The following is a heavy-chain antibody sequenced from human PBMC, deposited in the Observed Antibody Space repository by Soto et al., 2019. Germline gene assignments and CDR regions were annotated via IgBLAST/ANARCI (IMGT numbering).Heavy chain of an antibody. D-gene: IGHD2-8*01. J-gene: IGHJ4*02. Sequence: RGSLRLSCAASGFIFSSYAMHWVRQAPGKGLEWVAVVSFDGNNKFYADSVKGRFTISRDNSKNTLYLEVNSLRDEDTAVYYCASASKIVLMVYAILSRQNGQFDYLGQGTLVTVSS. CDR2: VSFDGNNK. V-gene: IGHV3-30-3*01. CDR1: GFIFSSYA. CDR3: ASASKIVLMVYAILSRQNGQFDY.